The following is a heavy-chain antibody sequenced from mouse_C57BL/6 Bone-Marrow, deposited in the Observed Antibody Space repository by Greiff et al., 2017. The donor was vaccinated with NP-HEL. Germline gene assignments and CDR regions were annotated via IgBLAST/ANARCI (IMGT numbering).Heavy chain of an antibody. CDR1: GFTFSSYA. D-gene: IGHD1-1*01. CDR2: ISSGGDYI. Sequence: EVQLVESGEGLVKPGGSLKLSCAASGFTFSSYAMSWVRQTPEKRLEWVAYISSGGDYIYYADTVKGRFTISRDNARNTLYLQMSSLKSEDTAMYYCTRDYYGSSYDYFDYWGQGTTLTVSS. V-gene: IGHV5-9-1*02. J-gene: IGHJ2*01. CDR3: TRDYYGSSYDYFDY.